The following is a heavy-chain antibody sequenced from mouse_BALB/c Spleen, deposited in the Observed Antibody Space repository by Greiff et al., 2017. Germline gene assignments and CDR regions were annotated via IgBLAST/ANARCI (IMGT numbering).Heavy chain of an antibody. D-gene: IGHD2-10*02. J-gene: IGHJ2*01. CDR3: ARDRYCYFAY. CDR2: INSNGGST. V-gene: IGHV5-6-3*01. Sequence: EVQLVESGGGLVQPGGSLKLSCAASGFTFSSYGMSWVRQTPDKRLELVATINSNGGSTYYPDSVKGRFTISRDNAKNTLYRQMSSLKSEDTAMYYCARDRYCYFAYWGQGTTLTVSS. CDR1: GFTFSSYG.